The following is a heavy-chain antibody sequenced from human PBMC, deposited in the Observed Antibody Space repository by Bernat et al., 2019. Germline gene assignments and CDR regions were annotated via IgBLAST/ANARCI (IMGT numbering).Heavy chain of an antibody. CDR1: GFTFDDYA. J-gene: IGHJ4*02. D-gene: IGHD1-26*01. Sequence: EVQLVESGGGLVQPGRSLRLSCAASGFTFDDYAMHWVRQAPGKGLEWVSGISWNSGSIGYADSVKGRFTISRDNTKNSLYLQMNSLRAEDTALYYCAKDHIHLTTSYFDYWGQGTLVTVSS. V-gene: IGHV3-9*01. CDR2: ISWNSGSI. CDR3: AKDHIHLTTSYFDY.